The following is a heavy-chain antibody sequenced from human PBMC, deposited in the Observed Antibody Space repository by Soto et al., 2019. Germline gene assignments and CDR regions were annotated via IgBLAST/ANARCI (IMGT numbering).Heavy chain of an antibody. Sequence: GGSLRLSCAASGFTFSSYAMSWVRQAPGKGLEWVSAISGSGGTTYYADSVKGRFTISRDNSKNTVHLQMDSLRAEDTAVYYCARDDVLCYGGRCYGVPLDVWGTGTTVTGSS. CDR3: ARDDVLCYGGRCYGVPLDV. CDR2: ISGSGGTT. J-gene: IGHJ6*04. V-gene: IGHV3-23*01. D-gene: IGHD2-15*01. CDR1: GFTFSSYA.